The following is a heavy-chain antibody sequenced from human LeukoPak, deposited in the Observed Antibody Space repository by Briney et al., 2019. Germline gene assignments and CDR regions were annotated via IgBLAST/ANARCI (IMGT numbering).Heavy chain of an antibody. CDR2: INHSGST. D-gene: IGHD5-18*01. CDR3: ARVIQLWSGGADY. CDR1: GGSFSGYY. Sequence: SETLSLTCAVYGGSFSGYYWSWIRQPPGKGLEWIGEINHSGSTNYNPSLKSRVTISVDTYKNQFSLKLSSVTAADTAVYYCARVIQLWSGGADYWGQGTLVTVSS. V-gene: IGHV4-34*01. J-gene: IGHJ4*02.